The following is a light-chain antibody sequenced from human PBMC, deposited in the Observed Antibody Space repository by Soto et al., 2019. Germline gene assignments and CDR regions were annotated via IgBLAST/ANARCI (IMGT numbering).Light chain of an antibody. J-gene: IGKJ5*01. Sequence: EIVLTQSPATLSLSPGEIATLSWRAIQSVSSYLARYQKKTGQAPRLLIYDASNRATGIPSMFSGSGSVTDLTLTIRRLQPEDFAVYYCKLSSNWPXWITFGQGTRLX. CDR2: DAS. CDR3: KLSSNWPXWIT. V-gene: IGKV3-11*01. CDR1: QSVSSY.